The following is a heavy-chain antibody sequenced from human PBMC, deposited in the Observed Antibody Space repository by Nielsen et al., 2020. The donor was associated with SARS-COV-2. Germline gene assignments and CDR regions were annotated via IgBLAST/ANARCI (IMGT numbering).Heavy chain of an antibody. CDR3: ASGYCSGGSCYSRLLDY. Sequence: GESLKISCAASGFTFSSYAMHWVRQAPGKGLEWVAVISYDGSNKYYADSVKGRFTISRDNSKNTLYLQMNSLRAEDTAVYYCASGYCSGGSCYSRLLDYWGQGTLVTVSS. V-gene: IGHV3-30*04. CDR1: GFTFSSYA. CDR2: ISYDGSNK. J-gene: IGHJ4*02. D-gene: IGHD2-15*01.